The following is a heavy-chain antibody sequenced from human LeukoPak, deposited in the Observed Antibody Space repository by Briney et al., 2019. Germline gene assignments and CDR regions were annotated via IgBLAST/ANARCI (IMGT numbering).Heavy chain of an antibody. CDR1: GFTFSTYW. V-gene: IGHV3-33*07. D-gene: IGHD3-3*01. J-gene: IGHJ4*02. CDR3: ARDITIFGVVIRGIDY. CDR2: IWYDGSNK. Sequence: GGSLRLSCAASGFTFSTYWMSWVRQAPGKGLEWVAVIWYDGSNKYYADSVKGRFTISGDNSKNTLYLQMNSLRAEDTAVYYCARDITIFGVVIRGIDYWGQGTLVTVSS.